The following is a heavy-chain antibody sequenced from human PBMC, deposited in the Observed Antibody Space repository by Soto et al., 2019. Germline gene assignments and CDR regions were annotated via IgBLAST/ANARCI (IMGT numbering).Heavy chain of an antibody. CDR1: GFTFSSYS. CDR2: ISSSSSYI. D-gene: IGHD3-3*01. CDR3: ARDSDVLRFLEWLTGMDV. V-gene: IGHV3-21*01. Sequence: PGGSLRLSCAASGFTFSSYSMNWVRQAPGKGLEWVSSISSSSSYIYYADSVKGRFTTSRDNAKNSLYLQMNSLRAEDTAVYYCARDSDVLRFLEWLTGMDVWGQGTTVTVSS. J-gene: IGHJ6*02.